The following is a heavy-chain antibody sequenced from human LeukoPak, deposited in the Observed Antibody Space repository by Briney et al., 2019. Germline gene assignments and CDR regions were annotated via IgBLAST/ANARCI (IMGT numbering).Heavy chain of an antibody. CDR1: GFTFSSYG. Sequence: PGGSLRLSCAAYGFTFSSYGMHWVRQAPGKGLEWVAVIWYDGSNKYYADSVKGRFTISRDNSKNTLYLQMNSLRAEDTAVYYCARDSSGVTTQVDYWGQGTLVTVSS. CDR2: IWYDGSNK. CDR3: ARDSSGVTTQVDY. V-gene: IGHV3-33*01. J-gene: IGHJ4*02. D-gene: IGHD4-17*01.